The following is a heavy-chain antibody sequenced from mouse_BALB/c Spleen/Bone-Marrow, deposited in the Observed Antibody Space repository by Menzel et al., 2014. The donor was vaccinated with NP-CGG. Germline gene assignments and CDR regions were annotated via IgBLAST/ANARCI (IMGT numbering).Heavy chain of an antibody. D-gene: IGHD2-10*02. CDR2: FDPANGNT. Sequence: VQLQQPGAELVKPGASVKLSCTASGFDIKDTYMHWVKQRPEQGLEWIGRFDPANGNTKYDPKFQGKATITADTSSNTAYLQLSSLTAEDTAVYYCALLYGNYDYWGQGTTLTVSS. CDR1: GFDIKDTY. J-gene: IGHJ2*01. CDR3: ALLYGNYDY. V-gene: IGHV14-3*02.